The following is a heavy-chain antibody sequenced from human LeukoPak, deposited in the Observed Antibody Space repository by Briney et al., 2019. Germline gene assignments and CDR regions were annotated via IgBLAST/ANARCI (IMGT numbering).Heavy chain of an antibody. J-gene: IGHJ4*02. CDR2: TYYRSKWST. D-gene: IGHD2/OR15-2a*01. V-gene: IGHV6-1*01. CDR1: GDSVSSNSAA. CDR3: ARMVGNSPDY. Sequence: SQTLSLTCALAGDSVSSNSAAWNWVRQSPTRGLEWLGSTYYRSKWSTDYAVFVKSRITINPDTSKNQFSLHLKSVAPEDTAVYYCARMVGNSPDYWGQGTLVTVSS.